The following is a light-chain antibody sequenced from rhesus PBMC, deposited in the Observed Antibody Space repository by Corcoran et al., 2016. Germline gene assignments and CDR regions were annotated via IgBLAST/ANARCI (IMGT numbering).Light chain of an antibody. J-gene: IGKJ1*01. CDR3: QQYINRPRT. CDR1: QGISSW. V-gene: IGKV1-22*01. CDR2: KAS. Sequence: DIQMTQSPSSLSASVGDTVTITCRASQGISSWLAWYQQKPGKAPKLLISKASSLQRGVPSRFSGRGSGTDFTLTISSLQSEDFATYYCQQYINRPRTFGQGTKVEIK.